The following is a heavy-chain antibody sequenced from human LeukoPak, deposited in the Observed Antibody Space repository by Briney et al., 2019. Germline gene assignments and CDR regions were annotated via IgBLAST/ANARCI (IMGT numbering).Heavy chain of an antibody. CDR3: ARGAYDSSGYYLHFDY. J-gene: IGHJ4*02. V-gene: IGHV4-59*01. CDR2: IYYSGST. Sequence: SETLSLTCTVSGGSISSYYWSWIRQPPGKGLEWIGYIYYSGSTNYNPSLKSRVTISVDTSKSQFSLKLSSVTAADTAVYYCARGAYDSSGYYLHFDYWGQGTLVTVSS. CDR1: GGSISSYY. D-gene: IGHD3-22*01.